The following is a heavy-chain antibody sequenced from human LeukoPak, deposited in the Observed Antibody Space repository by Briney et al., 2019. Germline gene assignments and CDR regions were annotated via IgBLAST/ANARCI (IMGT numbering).Heavy chain of an antibody. J-gene: IGHJ6*02. Sequence: PSETLSLTCAVYGGSFSGYYWSWIRQPPGKGLEWIAEVNHSGSTNYNLSLKSRVTISVDKSKNQSSLKLSSVTAADTAVYYCARGRYNYYGMDVWGQGTTVTVSS. CDR2: VNHSGST. CDR1: GGSFSGYY. V-gene: IGHV4-34*01. CDR3: ARGRYNYYGMDV.